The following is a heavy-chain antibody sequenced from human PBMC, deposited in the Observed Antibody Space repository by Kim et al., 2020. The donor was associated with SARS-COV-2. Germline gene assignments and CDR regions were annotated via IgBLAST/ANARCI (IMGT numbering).Heavy chain of an antibody. D-gene: IGHD3-16*01. V-gene: IGHV3-48*02. CDR3: ARDDPLTFGGGPRK. Sequence: GGSLRLSCAASGFTFRSYTMNWVRQAPGKGLEWVSYISSDSSIIYYAESVKGRFTISSDNAKNSVYLRMNSLRDEDTAVYYCARDDPLTFGGGPRKGGQVTLVTVSS. CDR1: GFTFRSYT. CDR2: ISSDSSII. J-gene: IGHJ4*02.